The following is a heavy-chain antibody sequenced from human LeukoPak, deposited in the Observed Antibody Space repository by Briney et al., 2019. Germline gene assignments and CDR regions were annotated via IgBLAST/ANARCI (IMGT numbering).Heavy chain of an antibody. D-gene: IGHD3-10*01. CDR2: IQYDGSKK. CDR3: AKDIGSYYDY. V-gene: IGHV3-30*02. CDR1: GFTFSNYG. J-gene: IGHJ4*02. Sequence: TGGSLRLSCATSGFTFSNYGMHWVRQAPGKGLEWVTFIQYDGSKKYYADSVKGRFTISRDNSKNTLYLEMNSLRAEDTAVYYCAKDIGSYYDYWGQGILVTVSS.